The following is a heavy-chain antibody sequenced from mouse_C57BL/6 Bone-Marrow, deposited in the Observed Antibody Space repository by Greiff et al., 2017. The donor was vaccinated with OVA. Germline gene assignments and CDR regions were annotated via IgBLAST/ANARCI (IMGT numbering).Heavy chain of an antibody. D-gene: IGHD1-1*01. CDR3: AGRSCVARY. J-gene: IGHJ4*01. Sequence: QVQLQQPGAELVKPGASVKLSCKASGYTFTSYWMPWVKQRPGQGLEWIGKINPNSGSTNYNEKFKSKATLTVDKSSSTAYMQLSSLTSEDAAVYDCAGRSCVARYWGQGTSVTVSS. CDR1: GYTFTSYW. V-gene: IGHV1-64*01. CDR2: INPNSGST.